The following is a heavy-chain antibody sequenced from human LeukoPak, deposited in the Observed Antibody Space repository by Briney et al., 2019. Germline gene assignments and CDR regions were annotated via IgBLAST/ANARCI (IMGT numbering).Heavy chain of an antibody. CDR3: ARTQTPYCSGGSCYSGTLDY. CDR1: GYTFTSYG. J-gene: IGHJ4*02. Sequence: ASVKVSCKASGYTFTSYGISWVRQAPGQGLEWMGWINPNSGGTNYAQKFQGRVTMTRDTSISTAYMELSRLRSDDTAVYYCARTQTPYCSGGSCYSGTLDYWGQGTLVTVSS. CDR2: INPNSGGT. D-gene: IGHD2-15*01. V-gene: IGHV1-2*02.